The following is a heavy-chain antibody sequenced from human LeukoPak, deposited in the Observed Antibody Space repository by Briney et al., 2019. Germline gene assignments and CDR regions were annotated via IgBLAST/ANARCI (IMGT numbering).Heavy chain of an antibody. Sequence: PSETLSLICAVSGGLISSYYWSWIRQPAGKGLEWIGRIYTSGSTNYNPSLKSRVTMSVDTSKNQFSLKLSAVTAADKAVYYCARLSVGASIAYWGQGTLVTVSS. D-gene: IGHD1-26*01. CDR3: ARLSVGASIAY. J-gene: IGHJ4*02. V-gene: IGHV4-4*07. CDR2: IYTSGST. CDR1: GGLISSYY.